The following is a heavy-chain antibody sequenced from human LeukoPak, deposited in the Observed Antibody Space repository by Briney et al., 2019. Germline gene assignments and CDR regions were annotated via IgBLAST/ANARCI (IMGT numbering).Heavy chain of an antibody. D-gene: IGHD2-2*02. CDR2: ISGSGGST. V-gene: IGHV3-23*01. Sequence: GRSLRLSCAASGFTFSSYAIHWVRQAPGKGLEWVSAISGSGGSTYYADSVKGRFTISRDNSKNTLYLQMNSLRAEDTAVYYCAKVTGYCSSTSCYTTGAFDIWGQGTMVTVSS. CDR3: AKVTGYCSSTSCYTTGAFDI. CDR1: GFTFSSYA. J-gene: IGHJ3*02.